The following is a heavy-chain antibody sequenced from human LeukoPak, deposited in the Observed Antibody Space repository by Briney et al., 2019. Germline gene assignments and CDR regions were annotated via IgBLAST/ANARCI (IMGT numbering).Heavy chain of an antibody. Sequence: GGSLRLSCAASGFTFSSYWMSWVRQAPGKGLEWVANIKQDGSEKYYVDSVKGRFTISRDNAKNSLYLQMNSLRAEDTAVYYCARDSRSWYGRVFDYWGQGTLVTVSS. CDR3: ARDSRSWYGRVFDY. J-gene: IGHJ4*02. CDR2: IKQDGSEK. D-gene: IGHD6-13*01. CDR1: GFTFSSYW. V-gene: IGHV3-7*01.